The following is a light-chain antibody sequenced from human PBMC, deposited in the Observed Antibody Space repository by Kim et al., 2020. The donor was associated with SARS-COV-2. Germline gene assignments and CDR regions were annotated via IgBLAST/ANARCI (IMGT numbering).Light chain of an antibody. CDR2: GDT. J-gene: IGLJ1*01. Sequence: RVTISCTGTTSTIGADYHVHWYQQVPGTAPKILIHGDTNRPSGVPERFSGSKSGTSASLTITGLQAEDEADYYCQSYDSSLSGHVFGTGTKVTVL. CDR1: TSTIGADYH. CDR3: QSYDSSLSGHV. V-gene: IGLV1-40*01.